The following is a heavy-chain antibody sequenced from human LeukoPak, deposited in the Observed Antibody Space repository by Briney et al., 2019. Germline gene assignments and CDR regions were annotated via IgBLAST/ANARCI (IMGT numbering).Heavy chain of an antibody. CDR3: ARTYYYDSSGYRRVEGAFDY. J-gene: IGHJ4*02. CDR2: IIPIFGTA. V-gene: IGHV1-69*05. CDR1: GGTFSSYA. D-gene: IGHD3-22*01. Sequence: ASVKVSCKASGGTFSSYAISWVRQAPGQGLEWMGGIIPIFGTANYAQKFQGRVTITTDESTSTAYMELSSLRSEDTAVYYCARTYYYDSSGYRRVEGAFDYWGQGTLATVSS.